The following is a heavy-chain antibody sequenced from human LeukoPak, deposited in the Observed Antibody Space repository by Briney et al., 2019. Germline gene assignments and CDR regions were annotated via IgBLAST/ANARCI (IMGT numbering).Heavy chain of an antibody. CDR1: GYSFNIYW. Sequence: GESLKISCKGSGYSFNIYWIAWVRQMPGKGLEWMGIIYPGDSDTRYSPSFQGQVTISADKSTSTAYLRWNTLKASDTAMYYCARLYGSYLFDYWGQGTLVTVSS. V-gene: IGHV5-51*01. CDR2: IYPGDSDT. D-gene: IGHD2-15*01. J-gene: IGHJ4*02. CDR3: ARLYGSYLFDY.